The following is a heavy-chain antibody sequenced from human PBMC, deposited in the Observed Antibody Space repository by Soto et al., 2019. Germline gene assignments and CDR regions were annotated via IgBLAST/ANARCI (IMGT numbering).Heavy chain of an antibody. Sequence: GGSLRLSCAASGFTFSNAWMNWVRQAPGKGLEWVGRIKSKTDGGTTDYAAPVKGRFTISRDDSKNTLYLQMNSLKTEDTAVYYCTGTLVYYYYGMDVWGQGTTVTVPS. V-gene: IGHV3-15*07. CDR3: TGTLVYYYYGMDV. CDR2: IKSKTDGGTT. D-gene: IGHD3-10*01. CDR1: GFTFSNAW. J-gene: IGHJ6*02.